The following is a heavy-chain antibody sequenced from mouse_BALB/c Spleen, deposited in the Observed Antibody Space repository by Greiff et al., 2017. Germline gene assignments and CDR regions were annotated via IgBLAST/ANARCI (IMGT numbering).Heavy chain of an antibody. CDR1: GYTFTSYY. Sequence: VQLQQPGAELVKPGASVKLSCKASGYTFTSYYMYWVKQRPGQGLEWIGGINPSNGGTNFNEKFKSKATLTVDKSSSTAYMQLSSLTSEDSAVYYCTRQAAFGNSWFAYWGQGTLVTVSA. J-gene: IGHJ3*01. CDR2: INPSNGGT. CDR3: TRQAAFGNSWFAY. V-gene: IGHV1S81*02. D-gene: IGHD2-1*01.